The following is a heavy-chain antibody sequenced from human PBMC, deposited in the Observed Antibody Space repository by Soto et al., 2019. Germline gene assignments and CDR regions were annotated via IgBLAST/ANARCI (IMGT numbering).Heavy chain of an antibody. CDR3: ARDRVRGVITSPYNWFDP. J-gene: IGHJ5*02. CDR1: GFTFSSYS. D-gene: IGHD3-10*01. CDR2: ISSSSSYI. Sequence: GGSLRLSCAASGFTFSSYSMNWVRQAPGEGLEWVSSISSSSSYIYYADSVKGRFTISRDNAKNSLYLQMNSLRAEDTAVYYCARDRVRGVITSPYNWFDPWGQGTLVTVSS. V-gene: IGHV3-21*01.